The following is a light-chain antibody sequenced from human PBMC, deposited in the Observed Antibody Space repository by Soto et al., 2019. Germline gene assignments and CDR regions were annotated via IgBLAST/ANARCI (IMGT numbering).Light chain of an antibody. CDR2: EVN. Sequence: QSVLTQPPSASGSPGQSVTISCTGTSSDVGGYNYVSWYQQFPGKAPKLILYEVNNRPSGVSNRFSGSKSGTTASLTISGLQPEDEADYYCSAYSDIDTKVFGTGTKVTVL. CDR3: SAYSDIDTKV. J-gene: IGLJ1*01. CDR1: SSDVGGYNY. V-gene: IGLV2-14*03.